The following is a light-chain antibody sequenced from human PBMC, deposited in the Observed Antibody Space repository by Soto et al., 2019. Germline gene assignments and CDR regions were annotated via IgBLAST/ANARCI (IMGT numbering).Light chain of an antibody. Sequence: EIVMTHTPLSLPVTLVESAYISFRSSRILLHSNGHNYLDWYLQKPGQSPQLLIYLGSNRASGVPDRFSGSGSGTDFTLKIRRVEAEDVGVYYCMQALQTPPYNCGQGNMGDIK. CDR2: LGS. CDR1: RILLHSNGHNY. J-gene: IGKJ2*01. V-gene: IGKV2-28*01. CDR3: MQALQTPPYN.